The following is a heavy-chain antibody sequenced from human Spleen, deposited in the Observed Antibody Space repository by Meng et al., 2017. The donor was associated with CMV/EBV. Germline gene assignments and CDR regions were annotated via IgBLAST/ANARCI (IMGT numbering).Heavy chain of an antibody. D-gene: IGHD6-13*01. V-gene: IGHV6-1*01. Sequence: LRLSCDISGDSISSNNVAWNWIRQSPSRGLEWLGRTYYRSQWYNDYAVSVKSRITINPDTSKNQFSLHLNSVTPEDTAVYYCARVDRSSWYMNYWGQGTLVTVSS. CDR2: TYYRSQWYN. J-gene: IGHJ4*02. CDR3: ARVDRSSWYMNY. CDR1: GDSISSNNVA.